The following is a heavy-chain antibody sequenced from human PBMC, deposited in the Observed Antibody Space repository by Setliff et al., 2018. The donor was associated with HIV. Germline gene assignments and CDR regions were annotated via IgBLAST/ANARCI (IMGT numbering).Heavy chain of an antibody. CDR1: GFTFSSYS. CDR3: ARDRRYYDYVWGSQEARWFDP. D-gene: IGHD3-16*01. CDR2: ISSSSSYI. V-gene: IGHV3-21*01. J-gene: IGHJ5*02. Sequence: GGSLRLSCAVSGFTFSSYSMNWVRQAPGKGLERVSSISSSSSYIYYADSVKGRFTISRDNAKNSLYLQMNSLRAEDTAVYYCARDRRYYDYVWGSQEARWFDPWGQGTLVTVSS.